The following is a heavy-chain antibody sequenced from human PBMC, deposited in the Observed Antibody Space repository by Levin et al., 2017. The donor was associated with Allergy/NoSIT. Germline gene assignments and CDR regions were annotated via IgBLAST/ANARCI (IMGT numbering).Heavy chain of an antibody. CDR2: VKSKTGGGTT. V-gene: IGHV3-15*01. J-gene: IGHJ3*02. CDR3: TTVKYSSSWGAFDI. CDR1: GFTFKNAW. D-gene: IGHD6-13*01. Sequence: GESLKISCVASGFTFKNAWMNWVRQAPGKGLEWVGRVKSKTGGGTTDYAAPVKGRFTISRDDSKNTLYLQMNSLKTEDIAVYYCTTVKYSSSWGAFDIWGQGTMVTVSS.